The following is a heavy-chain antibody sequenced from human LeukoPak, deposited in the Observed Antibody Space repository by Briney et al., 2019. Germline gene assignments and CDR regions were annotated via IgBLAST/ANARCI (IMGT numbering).Heavy chain of an antibody. CDR1: GFTFSSYA. V-gene: IGHV3-30-3*01. CDR3: AMELRYAFDI. J-gene: IGHJ3*02. D-gene: IGHD1-7*01. Sequence: PGGSLRLSCAASGFTFSSYAMHWVRQAPGKGLEWVAVISYDGSNKYYADSVKGRFTISRDNSKNTLYLQMNSLRAEDTAVYYCAMELRYAFDIWGQGTMVTVSS. CDR2: ISYDGSNK.